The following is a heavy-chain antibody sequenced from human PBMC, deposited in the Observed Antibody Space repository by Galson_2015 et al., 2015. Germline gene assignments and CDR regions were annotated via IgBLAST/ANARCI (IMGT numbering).Heavy chain of an antibody. CDR1: GFTVSSNY. V-gene: IGHV3-66*02. CDR2: IYSGGST. CDR3: ARDGVVTSPGFDY. J-gene: IGHJ4*02. Sequence: SLRLSCAASGFTVSSNYMSWVRQAPGKGLEWVSVIYSGGSTYYADSVKGRFTISRDNSKNTLYLQMNSLRAEDTAVYYCARDGVVTSPGFDYWGQGTLVTVSS. D-gene: IGHD2-21*02.